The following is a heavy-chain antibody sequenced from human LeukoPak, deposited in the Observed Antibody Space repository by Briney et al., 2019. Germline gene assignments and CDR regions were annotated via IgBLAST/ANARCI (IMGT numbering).Heavy chain of an antibody. J-gene: IGHJ3*02. D-gene: IGHD2-21*02. V-gene: IGHV3-21*01. CDR2: ISSSSSYI. CDR1: GFTFSSYS. Sequence: GGSLRLSCAASGFTFSSYSMNWVRQAPGKGLEWVSSISSSSSYIYYADSVKGRFTISRDNAKNSLYLQMNSLRAEDTAVYYCARDCGGDCSDAFDIWGQGTMVTVSS. CDR3: ARDCGGDCSDAFDI.